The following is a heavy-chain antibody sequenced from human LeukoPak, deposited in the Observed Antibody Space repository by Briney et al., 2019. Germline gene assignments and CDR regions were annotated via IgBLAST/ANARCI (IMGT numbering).Heavy chain of an antibody. Sequence: GESLKISCKGSGYRFTSYWISWVRQMPGKGLEWMGRIDPSDSYTNYSPSFQGHVTIPADKSISTAYLQWSSLKASDTAMYYCARRALPPAYCGGDCFDAFDIWGQGTMVTVSS. J-gene: IGHJ3*02. V-gene: IGHV5-10-1*01. CDR2: IDPSDSYT. CDR1: GYRFTSYW. D-gene: IGHD2-21*02. CDR3: ARRALPPAYCGGDCFDAFDI.